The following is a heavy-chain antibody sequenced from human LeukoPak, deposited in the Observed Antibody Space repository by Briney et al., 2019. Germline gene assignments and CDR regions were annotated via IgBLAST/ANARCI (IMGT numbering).Heavy chain of an antibody. Sequence: GGSLRLSCAACGFTFSSYSMNLVRQAPGKGLEWVSSISSSSSYIYYADSVKGRFTISRDNAKNSLYLQMNSLRAEDTAVYYCAREGDCSSTSCYMRYYGMDVWGQGTTVTVSS. CDR2: ISSSSSYI. D-gene: IGHD2-2*02. CDR3: AREGDCSSTSCYMRYYGMDV. J-gene: IGHJ6*02. CDR1: GFTFSSYS. V-gene: IGHV3-21*01.